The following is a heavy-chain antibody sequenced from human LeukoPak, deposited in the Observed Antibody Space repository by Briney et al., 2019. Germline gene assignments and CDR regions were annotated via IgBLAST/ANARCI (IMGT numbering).Heavy chain of an antibody. CDR3: AKDLRDRNADTAMA. D-gene: IGHD5-18*01. V-gene: IGHV3-30-3*01. CDR1: GFTFSSYA. Sequence: PGGSLRLSCAASGFTFSSYAMHWVRQAPGKGLEWVAVISYDGSNKYYADSVKGRFTISRDNSKNTLYLQMNSLRAEDTAVYYCAKDLRDRNADTAMAWGQGTLVTVSS. CDR2: ISYDGSNK. J-gene: IGHJ5*02.